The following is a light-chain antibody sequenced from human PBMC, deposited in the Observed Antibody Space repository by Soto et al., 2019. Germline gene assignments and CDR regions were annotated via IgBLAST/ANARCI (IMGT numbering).Light chain of an antibody. J-gene: IGKJ1*01. CDR3: QQYHNLWT. Sequence: EIAMTQSHDTLSLSPGEGACLSFTSSHYVYSNVAWFQQRPGQAPRLLIYRASTRATGTPARFSGSGSGTEFTLTITSLQSEDFALYYCQQYHNLWTFGRGTKVDIK. V-gene: IGKV3-15*01. CDR1: HYVYSN. CDR2: RAS.